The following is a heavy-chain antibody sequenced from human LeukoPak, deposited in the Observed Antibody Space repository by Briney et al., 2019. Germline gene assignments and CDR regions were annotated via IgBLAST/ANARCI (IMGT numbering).Heavy chain of an antibody. CDR1: GGSISSYY. CDR3: ARHRVGATPLFDY. Sequence: SETLSLTCTVSGGSISSYYWSWIRQPPGKGLEWIGYIYTSGSTNYNPSLKSRVTISVDTSKNQFSLKLSSVTAADTAVYYCARHRVGATPLFDYWGQGTLVTVPS. CDR2: IYTSGST. J-gene: IGHJ4*02. D-gene: IGHD1-26*01. V-gene: IGHV4-4*09.